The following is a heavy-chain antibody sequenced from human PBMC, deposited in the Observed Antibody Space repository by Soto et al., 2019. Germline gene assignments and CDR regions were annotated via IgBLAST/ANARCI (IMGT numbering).Heavy chain of an antibody. D-gene: IGHD3-10*01. CDR2: ISRTGNTI. V-gene: IGHV3-11*01. CDR1: GFSFGDYY. J-gene: IGHJ6*02. Sequence: QVQLEESGGGLVKPGGSLRLSCAASGFSFGDYYMNWIRHAPGKGLEWIAFISRTGNTIHYADSVKGRFAISRDDAKMSLYLQMNTLRVDDTAIYYCAREISPPRYNVYNYAMDVWGPGTTVAVS. CDR3: AREISPPRYNVYNYAMDV.